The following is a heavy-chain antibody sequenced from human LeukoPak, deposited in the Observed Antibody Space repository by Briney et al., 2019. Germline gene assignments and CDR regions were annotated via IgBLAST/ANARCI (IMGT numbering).Heavy chain of an antibody. CDR2: IKQDGSEK. J-gene: IGHJ6*02. CDR1: GFTFSSYW. D-gene: IGHD3-22*01. CDR3: AREVVRLHYGMDV. V-gene: IGHV3-7*01. Sequence: GGSLRLSCAASGFTFSSYWMTWVRQAPGKGLEWVANIKQDGSEKYYVDSVKGRFTISRDNAKSSLYLQMNSLRAEDTAVYYCAREVVRLHYGMDVWGQGTTVTVSS.